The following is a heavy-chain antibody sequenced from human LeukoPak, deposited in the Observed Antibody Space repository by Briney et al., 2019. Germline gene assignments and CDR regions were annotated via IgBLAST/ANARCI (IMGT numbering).Heavy chain of an antibody. CDR3: ANGRGGYSYGYPLDS. CDR1: VGTFSSYA. J-gene: IGHJ4*02. CDR2: IIPIFGTA. D-gene: IGHD5-18*01. Sequence: SVKVSCKASVGTFSSYAISWVRQAPGQGLEWMGGIIPIFGTANYAQKFQGRVTITADESTSTAYMELSSLRSEDPAVYYCANGRGGYSYGYPLDSWGQGKLVTVSS. V-gene: IGHV1-69*13.